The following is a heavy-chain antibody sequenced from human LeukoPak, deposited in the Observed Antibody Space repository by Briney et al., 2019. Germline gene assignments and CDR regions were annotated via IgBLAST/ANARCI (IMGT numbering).Heavy chain of an antibody. CDR2: IYSGGST. CDR3: ARVHSSGWYGVDY. Sequence: GGSLRLSCAASGFTFSSYAMSWVRQAPGKGLEWVSVIYSGGSTYYADSVKGRFTISRDNSKNTLYLQMNSLRAEDTAVYYCARVHSSGWYGVDYWGQGTLVTVSS. CDR1: GFTFSSYA. J-gene: IGHJ4*02. D-gene: IGHD6-19*01. V-gene: IGHV3-53*01.